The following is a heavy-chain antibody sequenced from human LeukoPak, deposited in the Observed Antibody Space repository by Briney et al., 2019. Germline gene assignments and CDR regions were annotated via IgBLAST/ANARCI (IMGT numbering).Heavy chain of an antibody. CDR3: ARDRAKMGTIGIEDLFDP. Sequence: GASVKVSCKASGYTFTSYYTHWVRQAPGQGLEWMGGIIPIFGTATYAQKFQGRVTITADESTSTAYMELSSLRSEDTAVYYCARDRAKMGTIGIEDLFDPWGQGTLVTVSS. V-gene: IGHV1-69*13. CDR1: GYTFTSYY. J-gene: IGHJ5*02. D-gene: IGHD5-24*01. CDR2: IIPIFGTA.